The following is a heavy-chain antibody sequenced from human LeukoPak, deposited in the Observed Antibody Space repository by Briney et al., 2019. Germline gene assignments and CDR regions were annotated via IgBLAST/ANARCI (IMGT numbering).Heavy chain of an antibody. D-gene: IGHD3/OR15-3a*01. V-gene: IGHV4-39*01. Sequence: SETLSLTCTVSGVSISSSNSYWGWIRQPPGKVLEWIGSIYYSGNTYYNASLKSQVSISIDTSKNQFSLRLTSVTAADTAVYYCARQTGSGLFILPGGQGTLVTVSS. CDR2: IYYSGNT. CDR3: ARQTGSGLFILP. J-gene: IGHJ4*02. CDR1: GVSISSSNSY.